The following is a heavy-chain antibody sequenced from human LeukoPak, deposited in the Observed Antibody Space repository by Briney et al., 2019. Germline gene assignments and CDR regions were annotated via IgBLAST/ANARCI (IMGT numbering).Heavy chain of an antibody. CDR1: GYTFTSYY. CDR3: ARSPCSYGYFDY. J-gene: IGHJ4*02. V-gene: IGHV1-46*01. Sequence: ASVKVSCKASGYTFTSYYMHWVRQAPGQGLEWMGVINPSGGSTSYAQKFQGRVTMTRDTSTSTVYMDLSSLRSEDTAVYYCARSPCSYGYFDYWGQGTLVTVSS. CDR2: INPSGGST. D-gene: IGHD5-18*01.